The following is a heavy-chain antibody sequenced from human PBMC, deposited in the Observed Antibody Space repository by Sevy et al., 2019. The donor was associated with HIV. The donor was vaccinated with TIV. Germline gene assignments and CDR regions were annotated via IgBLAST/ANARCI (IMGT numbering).Heavy chain of an antibody. Sequence: GGSLRLSCVASGFSLSDYAMHWVRQGPDKGLAWVAVISFDGGNTYYSDAVEGRFTISRDNSKNTLFLQMNSLSPDETALYYCARGPYNSGLRFDFWGQGTLVTVSS. CDR1: GFSLSDYA. CDR3: ARGPYNSGLRFDF. J-gene: IGHJ4*02. V-gene: IGHV3-30-3*01. D-gene: IGHD5-12*01. CDR2: ISFDGGNT.